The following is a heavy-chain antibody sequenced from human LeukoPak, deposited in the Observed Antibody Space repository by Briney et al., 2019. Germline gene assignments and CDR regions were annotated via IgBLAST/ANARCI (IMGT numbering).Heavy chain of an antibody. Sequence: GGSLRLSCAASGFTFSSYAMSWVRQAPGKGLEWVSAISGSGGSTYYADSVKGRFTISGDNSKNTLYLQMNSLRAEDTAVYYCAKDLELDSSGYYLGFDYWGQGTLVTVSS. D-gene: IGHD3-22*01. CDR1: GFTFSSYA. CDR2: ISGSGGST. CDR3: AKDLELDSSGYYLGFDY. J-gene: IGHJ4*02. V-gene: IGHV3-23*01.